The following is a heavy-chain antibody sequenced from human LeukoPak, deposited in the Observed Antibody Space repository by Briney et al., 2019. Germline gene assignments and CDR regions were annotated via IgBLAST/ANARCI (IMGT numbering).Heavy chain of an antibody. CDR1: GASISSYY. J-gene: IGHJ4*02. CDR3: AREAVTRNYFDY. D-gene: IGHD4-17*01. Sequence: SETLSLTCTVSGASISSYYLNWIRQPPGKGLEWIGYMYYSGSTNYNPSLKSRVTISVDTSKNQFSLKLNSVTAADTAVYYCAREAVTRNYFDYWGQGTLATVSS. CDR2: MYYSGST. V-gene: IGHV4-59*01.